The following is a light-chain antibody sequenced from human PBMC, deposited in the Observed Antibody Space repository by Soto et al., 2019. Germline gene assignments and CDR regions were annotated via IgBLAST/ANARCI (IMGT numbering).Light chain of an antibody. V-gene: IGKV3-20*01. J-gene: IGKJ5*01. CDR1: QSVSSSY. Sequence: EIVLTQSPGTLSLSPGERATLSCRASQSVSSSYLAWYQQKPGQAPRLLIYGASSRATGIPDRFSGSGSGTDFTLTIGRLEPEDFAVYYGQHYGSSPLVTFGQGTRLEIK. CDR2: GAS. CDR3: QHYGSSPLVT.